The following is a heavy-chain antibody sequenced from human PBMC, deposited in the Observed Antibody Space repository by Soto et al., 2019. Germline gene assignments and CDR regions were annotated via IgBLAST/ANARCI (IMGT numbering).Heavy chain of an antibody. J-gene: IGHJ6*02. CDR2: ISWDGTNT. V-gene: IGHV3-43*01. Sequence: EEQLVQSGGGVVKPGGSVTLSCTASGFTFDDYTMHWVRQAPGKGLEWVSLISWDGTNTYYADSVKGRFTISRDNSKHALHLQMNSLRNEDTSSYYCAKLRGYSTFYFSLDVWGQGTTVTVSS. CDR3: AKLRGYSTFYFSLDV. CDR1: GFTFDDYT. D-gene: IGHD5-12*01.